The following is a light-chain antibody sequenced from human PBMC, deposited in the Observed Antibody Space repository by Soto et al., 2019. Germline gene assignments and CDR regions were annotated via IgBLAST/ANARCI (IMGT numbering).Light chain of an antibody. V-gene: IGLV2-14*01. Sequence: QSALTQPASVSGSPGQSITISCTGTSSNVGSYNYVSWYQQHPAKAPKLMIYEVSNRPSGVSNRFSGSKSGNTASLTISGLQAEDEADYYCTSFTSDSTVVFGGGTKLTVL. CDR2: EVS. J-gene: IGLJ2*01. CDR1: SSNVGSYNY. CDR3: TSFTSDSTVV.